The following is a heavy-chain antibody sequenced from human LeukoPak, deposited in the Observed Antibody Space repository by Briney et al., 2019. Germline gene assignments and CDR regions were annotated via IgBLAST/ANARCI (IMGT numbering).Heavy chain of an antibody. CDR2: IYSGGST. J-gene: IGHJ4*02. D-gene: IGHD3-22*01. V-gene: IGHV3-53*01. CDR1: GFTFSSYA. Sequence: AGGSLRLSCAASGFTFSSYAMSWVRQAPGKGLEWVSVIYSGGSTYYADSVKGRFTISRDNSKNTLYLQMNSLRAEDTAVYYCARETSDDSSGYYLYWGQGTLVTVSS. CDR3: ARETSDDSSGYYLY.